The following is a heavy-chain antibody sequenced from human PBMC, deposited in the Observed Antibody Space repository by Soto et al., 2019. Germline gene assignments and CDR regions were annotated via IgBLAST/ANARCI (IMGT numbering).Heavy chain of an antibody. CDR1: GYTFTGYY. CDR3: AREGTHSSPTRFDP. V-gene: IGHV1-2*02. CDR2: INPNSGGT. Sequence: ASVKVSCKASGYTFTGYYMHWVRQAPGQGLEWMGWINPNSGGTNYAQKLQGRVTMTRDTSISTAYMELSRLRSDDTAVYYCAREGTHSSPTRFDPWGQGTLVTVSS. J-gene: IGHJ5*02. D-gene: IGHD6-13*01.